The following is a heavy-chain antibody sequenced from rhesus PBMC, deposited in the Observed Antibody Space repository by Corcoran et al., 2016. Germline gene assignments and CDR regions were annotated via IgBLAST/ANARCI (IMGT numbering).Heavy chain of an antibody. J-gene: IGHJ4*01. CDR1: GGSISSSY. V-gene: IGHV4-169*01. CDR3: VRGATGTTFDY. CDR2: IYGSGDST. D-gene: IGHD1-26*01. Sequence: QLQLQEPGPGLVKPSETLSVTCAVSGGSISSSYWSWIRQAPGRGLEWFGYIYGSGDSTNHNPSLTSRVTLSVDTSKNQFSLKLSSVPAADTAVYYCVRGATGTTFDYWGQGVLVTVSS.